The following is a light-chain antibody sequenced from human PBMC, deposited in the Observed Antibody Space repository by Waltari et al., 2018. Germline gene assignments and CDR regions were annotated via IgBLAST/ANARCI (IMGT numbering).Light chain of an antibody. CDR3: QAYDSSLSASV. CDR2: GNS. Sequence: QSVLTQPPSVSGAPGQRVTISCTGSSSNIGAGYDVHWYQHLPGTAPKLLIYGNSNRPSGVPDRFSGSKSGTSASLGITGLQAEDEADYYCQAYDSSLSASVFSGGTKLTVL. CDR1: SSNIGAGYD. V-gene: IGLV1-40*01. J-gene: IGLJ2*01.